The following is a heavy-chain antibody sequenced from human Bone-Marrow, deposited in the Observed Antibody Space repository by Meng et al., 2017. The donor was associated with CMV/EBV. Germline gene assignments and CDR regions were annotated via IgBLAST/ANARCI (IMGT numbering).Heavy chain of an antibody. J-gene: IGHJ4*02. V-gene: IGHV1-69*05. Sequence: TFSSYDSSWVRQAPGQGLEWMGGIIPIFGTTSYAQKFQGRVTITTDESTSTAYMELSSLRSEDTAVYYCAISDYYYSSGYYYYFDFWGQGTLVTVSS. CDR3: AISDYYYSSGYYYYFDF. CDR2: IIPIFGTT. CDR1: TFSSYD. D-gene: IGHD3-22*01.